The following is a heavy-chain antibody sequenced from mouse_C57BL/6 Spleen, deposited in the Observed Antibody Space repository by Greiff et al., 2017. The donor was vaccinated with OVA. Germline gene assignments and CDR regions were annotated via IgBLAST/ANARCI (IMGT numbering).Heavy chain of an antibody. CDR1: GYTFTSYW. CDR3: ASYYGSSDY. CDR2: IDPSDSYT. D-gene: IGHD1-1*01. Sequence: QVQLQQPGAELVKPGASVKLSCKASGYTFTSYWMQWVKQRPGQGLEWIGEIDPSDSYTNYNQKFKGQATLTVDTSSSTAYMQLSSLTSEDSAVYYCASYYGSSDYWGQGTTLTVSS. J-gene: IGHJ2*01. V-gene: IGHV1-50*01.